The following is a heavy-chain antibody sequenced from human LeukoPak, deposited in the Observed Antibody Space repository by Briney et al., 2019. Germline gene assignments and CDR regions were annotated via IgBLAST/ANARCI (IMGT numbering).Heavy chain of an antibody. CDR2: IRQDGNKI. J-gene: IGHJ4*02. D-gene: IGHD1-26*01. CDR1: GFNFNTFW. CDR3: ARDEASGSVVDY. V-gene: IGHV3-7*01. Sequence: GGSLRLSCAASGFNFNTFWMSWVRQAPGKGLEWVANIRQDGNKIFYVDSVKGRFTISRDNAKKTLFLQMNSLRVEDTAVYYCARDEASGSVVDYWGQGVLVTVSS.